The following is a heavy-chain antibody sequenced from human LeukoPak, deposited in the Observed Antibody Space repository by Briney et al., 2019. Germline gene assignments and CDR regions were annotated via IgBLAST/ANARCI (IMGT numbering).Heavy chain of an antibody. J-gene: IGHJ4*02. V-gene: IGHV4-4*07. CDR3: ARWGSGSYYASFDY. Sequence: PSETLSLTCTVSGGSINNYYWSWLRQPAGKVLEWIGRIYTSGSTNYNPSLKSRVTMSVDTSKNQFSLKLSSVTAADTAVYYCARWGSGSYYASFDYWGQGTLVTVSP. CDR2: IYTSGST. D-gene: IGHD3-10*01. CDR1: GGSINNYY.